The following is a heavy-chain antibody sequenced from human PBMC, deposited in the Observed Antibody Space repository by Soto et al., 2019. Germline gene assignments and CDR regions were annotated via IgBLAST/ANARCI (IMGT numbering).Heavy chain of an antibody. CDR2: ISYSGST. CDR1: GGSISGYY. J-gene: IGHJ3*02. Sequence: ASETLSLTCTVSGGSISGYYWSWIRQSPEKGLEYIGYISYSGSTNYNPSLKSRVTTSLDTSKNQFSLKLSSVTAADTAIYYCARARRRNYDILTGRDAFDIWGQGTMVTVS. V-gene: IGHV4-59*08. CDR3: ARARRRNYDILTGRDAFDI. D-gene: IGHD3-9*01.